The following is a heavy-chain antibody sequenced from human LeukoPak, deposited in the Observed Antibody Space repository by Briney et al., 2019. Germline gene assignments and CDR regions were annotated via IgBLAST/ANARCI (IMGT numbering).Heavy chain of an antibody. J-gene: IGHJ4*02. CDR2: IYYSGST. CDR3: CSIREHQIDY. D-gene: IGHD1-26*01. Sequence: SETLSLTCTVSGGSISSSSYYWGWIRQPPGKGLEWIGRIYYSGSTYYNPSLKTRVTISVDASKNQFSLKLSSVTAADTAVYYCCSIREHQIDYWGQGTLVTVSS. CDR1: GGSISSSSYY. V-gene: IGHV4-39*01.